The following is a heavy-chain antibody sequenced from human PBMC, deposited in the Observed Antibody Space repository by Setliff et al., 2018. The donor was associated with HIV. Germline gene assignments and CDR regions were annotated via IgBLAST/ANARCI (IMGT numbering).Heavy chain of an antibody. CDR1: GDSIKSSTYH. V-gene: IGHV4-39*07. CDR2: IAYSGST. CDR3: ARHQKVSFMSDH. Sequence: PSETLSLTCNVSGDSIKSSTYHWGWIRQSSGKGLEWIGSIAYSGSTSYSPSLKSRVTISVDTSNNQFSLRLRSVTAADTAVYYCARHQKVSFMSDHWGQGMLVTVSS. D-gene: IGHD3-16*01. J-gene: IGHJ4*02.